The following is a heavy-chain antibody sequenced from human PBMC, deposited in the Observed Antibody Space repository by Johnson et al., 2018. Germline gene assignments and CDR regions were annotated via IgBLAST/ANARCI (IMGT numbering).Heavy chain of an antibody. V-gene: IGHV3-21*01. CDR3: ARERPNYFYAFDS. CDR2: VSSSSSYI. D-gene: IGHD3-10*01. J-gene: IGHJ3*02. Sequence: WVRQAPWKGLEWVSSVSSSSSYIYYADSVKGRFTISRDNAKNSLYLQMNSLRAEDTAVYYCARERPNYFYAFDSWGPGTMVTVSS.